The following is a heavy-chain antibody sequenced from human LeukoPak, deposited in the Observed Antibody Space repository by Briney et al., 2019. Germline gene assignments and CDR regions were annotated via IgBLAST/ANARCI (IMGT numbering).Heavy chain of an antibody. Sequence: GGSLRLSCAASGFTFSSYGMHWVRQAPGKGLEWVAFIRYDGSNKYYADSVKGRFTISRDNSKNTLYLQMNSLRAEDTAVYYCAKGRTSWSIVVVPAVIDYWGQGTLVTVSS. V-gene: IGHV3-30*02. CDR1: GFTFSSYG. J-gene: IGHJ4*02. D-gene: IGHD2-2*01. CDR3: AKGRTSWSIVVVPAVIDY. CDR2: IRYDGSNK.